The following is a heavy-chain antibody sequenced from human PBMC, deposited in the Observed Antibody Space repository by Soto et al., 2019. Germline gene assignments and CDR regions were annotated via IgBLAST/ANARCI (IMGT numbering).Heavy chain of an antibody. CDR3: ARYREEQLVQSGYFDL. J-gene: IGHJ2*01. V-gene: IGHV1-69*01. CDR1: GGTFSSYA. CDR2: IIPIFGTA. Sequence: QVQLVQSGAEVKKPGSSVKVSCKASGGTFSSYAISWVRQAPGQGLEWMVGIIPIFGTANYAQKFQGRVTITADESTSTAYMELSSLRSEDTAVYYCARYREEQLVQSGYFDLWGRGTLVTVSS. D-gene: IGHD6-13*01.